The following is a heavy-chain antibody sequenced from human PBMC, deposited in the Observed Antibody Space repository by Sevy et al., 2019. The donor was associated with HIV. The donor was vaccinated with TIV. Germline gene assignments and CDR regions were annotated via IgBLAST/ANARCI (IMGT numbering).Heavy chain of an antibody. V-gene: IGHV3-13*01. CDR2: IGTAGDT. Sequence: GGSLRLSCAASGFTFSSYSMNWVRQAPGKGLEWVSAIGTAGDTYYPGSVKGRFTISRENAKNSLYLQMNSLRAGDTAVYYCARGSSYCSGGSCYSMGGMDVWGQGTTVTVSS. D-gene: IGHD2-15*01. CDR1: GFTFSSYS. CDR3: ARGSSYCSGGSCYSMGGMDV. J-gene: IGHJ6*02.